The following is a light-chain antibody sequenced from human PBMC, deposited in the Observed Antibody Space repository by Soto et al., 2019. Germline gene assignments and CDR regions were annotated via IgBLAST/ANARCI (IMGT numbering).Light chain of an antibody. CDR2: EFS. Sequence: QSVLTQPASVSGSPGQCITISCTATTSDVGGYDYVSWYQQHPGQAPKLLIYEFSSRPSGVSHRFSGSKSGNTASLSISALQADDEADYSCSSYTSSRTLYVFGTGTNVPIL. CDR3: SSYTSSRTLYV. V-gene: IGLV2-14*01. CDR1: TSDVGGYDY. J-gene: IGLJ1*01.